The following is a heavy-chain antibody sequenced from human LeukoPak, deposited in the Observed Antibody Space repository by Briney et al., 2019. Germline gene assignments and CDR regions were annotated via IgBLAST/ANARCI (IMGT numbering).Heavy chain of an antibody. CDR2: ICGSGGST. J-gene: IGHJ5*02. CDR1: GFTFSTYA. Sequence: GGSLRLSCAASGFTFSTYAMSWVRQAPGKGLEWVSGICGSGGSTYYADSVKGRFTISRDNSRNTLYLQMSSLRVEDTAVYYCAKDQEVSIVHWFDPWGQGTLVTVSS. V-gene: IGHV3-23*01. CDR3: AKDQEVSIVHWFDP. D-gene: IGHD1-26*01.